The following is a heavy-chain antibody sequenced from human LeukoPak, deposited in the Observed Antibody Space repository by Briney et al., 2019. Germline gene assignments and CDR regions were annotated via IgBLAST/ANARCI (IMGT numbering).Heavy chain of an antibody. Sequence: GRALRLSCTASGFTFGHYGMSWVRQAPGKGLEWVGFIRSTDYGATPDYAASVKGRFTISRDDSKSIAYLQMNSLKIEDTGIYYCAAGGSYYGSGTDYWGQGTLVTVSS. V-gene: IGHV3-49*04. CDR3: AAGGSYYGSGTDY. J-gene: IGHJ4*02. CDR1: GFTFGHYG. CDR2: IRSTDYGATP. D-gene: IGHD3-10*01.